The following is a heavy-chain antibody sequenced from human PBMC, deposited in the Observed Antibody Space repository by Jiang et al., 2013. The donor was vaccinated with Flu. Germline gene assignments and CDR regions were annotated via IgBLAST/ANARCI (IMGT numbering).Heavy chain of an antibody. D-gene: IGHD5-18*01. V-gene: IGHV1-46*01. CDR3: ARDADTVPGSSDH. Sequence: VQLVESGAEVRKPGASVKVSCKTSGYSFTRYYMHWVRQAPGQRLEWMGIINPIGGSTTYAQKFQGRVTMTRDKSTSTVYMELSSLRSEDTAVYYCARDADTVPGSSDHWGRGTLVIVSS. CDR1: GYSFTRYY. J-gene: IGHJ4*02. CDR2: INPIGGST.